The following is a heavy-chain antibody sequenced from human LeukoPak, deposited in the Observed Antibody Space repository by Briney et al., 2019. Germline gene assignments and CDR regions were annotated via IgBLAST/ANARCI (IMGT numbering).Heavy chain of an antibody. CDR1: GFTVSSNY. Sequence: GGSLRLSCAASGFTVSSNYMSWVRQAPGKGLEWVSVIYSGGSTYYADSVKGRFTISRDNSKNTLNLQMNSLRAEDTAVYYCAKDLSSWYEYYFDHWGQGTLVTVSS. CDR3: AKDLSSWYEYYFDH. D-gene: IGHD6-13*01. J-gene: IGHJ4*02. CDR2: IYSGGST. V-gene: IGHV3-53*01.